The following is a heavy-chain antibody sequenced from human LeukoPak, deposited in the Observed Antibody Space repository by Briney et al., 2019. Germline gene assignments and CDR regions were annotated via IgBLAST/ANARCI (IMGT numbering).Heavy chain of an antibody. V-gene: IGHV4-59*01. Sequence: SETLSLTCTVSGGSITSYYWSWIRQPPGKGLEWIGYIFYSGSTNYSPSLKSRLTISVDTSKNQFSLKLSSVTAADTAVYYCARTYGSSGLGYFDLWGRGTLVTVSS. CDR2: IFYSGST. J-gene: IGHJ2*01. CDR1: GGSITSYY. D-gene: IGHD6-13*01. CDR3: ARTYGSSGLGYFDL.